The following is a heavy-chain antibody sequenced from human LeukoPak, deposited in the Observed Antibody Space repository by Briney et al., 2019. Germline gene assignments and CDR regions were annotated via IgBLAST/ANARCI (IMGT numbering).Heavy chain of an antibody. D-gene: IGHD2-8*02. CDR2: IKHDGSEK. CDR1: GFTFTSYW. Sequence: GGSLRLSCAASGFTFTSYWMTWVRQAPGKGLEWVANIKHDGSEKNFVDSVRGRFTISRDNSKSTLSLQMNSLRAEDTAIYYRATYRQVLLPFESWGQGTLVTVSS. CDR3: ATYRQVLLPFES. V-gene: IGHV3-7*03. J-gene: IGHJ4*02.